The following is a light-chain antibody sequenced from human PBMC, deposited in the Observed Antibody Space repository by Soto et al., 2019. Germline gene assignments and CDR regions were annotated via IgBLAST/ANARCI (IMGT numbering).Light chain of an antibody. J-gene: IGKJ1*01. CDR1: QSVSSN. Sequence: EIGLTQSPATLSVSPGERATLSFRASQSVSSNLAWYPQKPVQAPRLLIYGASTRATVIPARFSGSGSVTEFTLTISTLQSEDFAVYYGQQYNTWPPLTFGQGTKVEIK. CDR2: GAS. CDR3: QQYNTWPPLT. V-gene: IGKV3-15*01.